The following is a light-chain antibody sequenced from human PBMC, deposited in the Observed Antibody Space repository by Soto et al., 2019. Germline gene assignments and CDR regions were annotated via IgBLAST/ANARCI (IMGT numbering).Light chain of an antibody. CDR1: QGISSA. J-gene: IGKJ5*01. Sequence: AIQVTQSPSSLSASVGDTVTITCRASQGISSAFAWYQQKPGKVPRLLIYDVFNLHSGVPSRFSGSGSGTDFTLTISRLQPEDFATYYCQQLESYPLAFGQGTRLVVK. CDR2: DVF. V-gene: IGKV1-13*02. CDR3: QQLESYPLA.